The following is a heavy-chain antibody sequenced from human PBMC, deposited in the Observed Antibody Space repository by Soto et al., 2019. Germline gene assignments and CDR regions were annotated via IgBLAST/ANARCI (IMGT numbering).Heavy chain of an antibody. V-gene: IGHV4-39*01. CDR3: ARLVWGLVSY. CDR2: IYYSGST. J-gene: IGHJ4*02. CDR1: GGSISSSSYY. Sequence: QLQLQESGPGLVKPSETLSLTCTVSGGSISSSSYYWGWIRQPPGKGLEWIGNIYYSGSTYYNPSLKSRVTISVDTSKNQFSLKLTSVTAADTAVYYCARLVWGLVSYWGQGTQVTVSS. D-gene: IGHD3-16*01.